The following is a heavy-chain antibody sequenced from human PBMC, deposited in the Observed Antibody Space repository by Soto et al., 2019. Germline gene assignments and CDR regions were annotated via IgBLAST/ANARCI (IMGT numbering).Heavy chain of an antibody. D-gene: IGHD5-18*01. CDR2: INPNSGGT. CDR3: ARAQRGDSSASCDY. CDR1: GHTFTGCY. V-gene: IGHV1-2*02. Sequence: QVQLVQSRAEVKKPGASVKVSCKASGHTFTGCYMHRVRQAPGQGLEWMGWINPNSGGTHHAQKFKGGVTMTRDPPISTAYRELSRLRSDDAAVYYCARAQRGDSSASCDYWGQGTLVTVSS. J-gene: IGHJ4*02.